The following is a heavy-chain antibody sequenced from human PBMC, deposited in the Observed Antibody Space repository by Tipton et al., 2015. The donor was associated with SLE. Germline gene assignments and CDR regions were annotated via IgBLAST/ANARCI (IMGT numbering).Heavy chain of an antibody. CDR2: ISSSSSTI. CDR1: GFTFSDYY. J-gene: IGHJ3*02. D-gene: IGHD3-3*01. CDR3: ARGGSRLRFLEWLAAFDI. Sequence: SLRLSCAASGFTFSDYYMSWIRQAPGKGLEWVSYISSSSSTIYYADSVKGRFTISRDNAKNSLYLQMNSLRAEDTAVYYCARGGSRLRFLEWLAAFDIWGQGTMVTVSS. V-gene: IGHV3-11*04.